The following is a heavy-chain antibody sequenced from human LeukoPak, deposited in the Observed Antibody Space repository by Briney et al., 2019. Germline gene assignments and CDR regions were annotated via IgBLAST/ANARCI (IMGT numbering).Heavy chain of an antibody. CDR3: ASASGPFDY. CDR2: IWSDGSNK. Sequence: GGSLRLSCAASGFTFSSYGIHWVGQAPGRGLEWVAVIWSDGSNKYYADSVKGRFPISRDNSKNTLYLLRNNLGAEDTAVYYCASASGPFDYWGQGTLVTVSS. D-gene: IGHD6-19*01. CDR1: GFTFSSYG. J-gene: IGHJ4*02. V-gene: IGHV3-33*01.